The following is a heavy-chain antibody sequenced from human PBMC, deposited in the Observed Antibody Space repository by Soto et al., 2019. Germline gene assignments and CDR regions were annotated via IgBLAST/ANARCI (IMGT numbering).Heavy chain of an antibody. D-gene: IGHD2-8*01. CDR3: ARDRGYCTNGVCYTGAFDI. V-gene: IGHV3-48*01. Sequence: EVQLVESGGGLVQPGGSLRLSCAASGFTFSSYSMNWVRQAPGKGLEWVSYISSSSSTIYYADSLQVRFTISRDNAKNSMYLKMNSLRAEDTAVYYWARDRGYCTNGVCYTGAFDIWGEGTMVTVSS. CDR2: ISSSSSTI. J-gene: IGHJ3*02. CDR1: GFTFSSYS.